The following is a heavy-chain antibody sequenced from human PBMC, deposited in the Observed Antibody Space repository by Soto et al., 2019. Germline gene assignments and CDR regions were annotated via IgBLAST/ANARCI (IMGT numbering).Heavy chain of an antibody. J-gene: IGHJ2*01. V-gene: IGHV4-59*08. CDR2: IYYSGST. D-gene: IGHD5-18*01. Sequence: SENLSLTCTVSGGSISSYYWSWIRQPPGKGLEWIGYIYYSGSTNYNPSLKSRVTISVDTSKNQFSLKLSSVTAADTAVYYCVFFYCYGGRRDLHSFPTRRSSDL. CDR3: VFFYCYGGRRDLHSFPTRRSSDL. CDR1: GGSISSYY.